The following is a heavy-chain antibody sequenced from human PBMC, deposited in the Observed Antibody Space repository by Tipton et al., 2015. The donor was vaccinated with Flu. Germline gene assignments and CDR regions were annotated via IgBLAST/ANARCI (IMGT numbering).Heavy chain of an antibody. CDR2: IYSGGSS. CDR1: GFTVSSKY. CDR3: ARASGYYYESSGYDY. Sequence: SLRLSCAASGFTVSSKYMSWVRQAPGKGLEWVSDIYSGGSSYYADSVKGRFTISRDNSKNTLYHQMNSLRAEDTAVYYCARASGYYYESSGYDYWGQGTLVTVSS. V-gene: IGHV3-66*02. J-gene: IGHJ4*02. D-gene: IGHD3-22*01.